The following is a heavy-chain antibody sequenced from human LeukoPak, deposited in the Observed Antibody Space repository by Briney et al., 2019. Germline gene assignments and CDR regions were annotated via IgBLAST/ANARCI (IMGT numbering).Heavy chain of an antibody. V-gene: IGHV3-53*01. D-gene: IGHD6-19*01. CDR3: AKVGSGGYYFDN. J-gene: IGHJ4*02. CDR2: IYTGGNT. Sequence: PGGSLRLSCAASGFTVDSNYLSWVRQAPGKGLEWVSTIYTGGNTYYAASVKGRFTISRDNAHNTLYLQADSLRAEDTAVYYCAKVGSGGYYFDNWGQGTLVTVSS. CDR1: GFTVDSNY.